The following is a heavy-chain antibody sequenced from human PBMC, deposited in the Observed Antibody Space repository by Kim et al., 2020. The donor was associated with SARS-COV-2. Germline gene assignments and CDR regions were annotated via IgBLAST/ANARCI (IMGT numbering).Heavy chain of an antibody. D-gene: IGHD2-2*01. CDR2: ISSSSSTI. J-gene: IGHJ4*02. V-gene: IGHV3-48*02. CDR3: ARSLVVPVAIAEGYFDY. Sequence: GGSLRLSCAASGFTFSSYSMNWVRQAPGKGLEWVSYISSSSSTIYYADSVKGRFTISRDNAKNSLYLQMNSLRDEDTAVYYCARSLVVPVAIAEGYFDYWGQGTLVTVSS. CDR1: GFTFSSYS.